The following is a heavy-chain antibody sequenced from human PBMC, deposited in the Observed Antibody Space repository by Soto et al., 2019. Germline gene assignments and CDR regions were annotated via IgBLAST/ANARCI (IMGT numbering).Heavy chain of an antibody. V-gene: IGHV1-69*06. D-gene: IGHD1-26*01. J-gene: IGHJ6*02. CDR3: ARVSILYSGSFYYYYGMDV. CDR2: IILIFGTA. Sequence: SVKVSCKASGGTFSSYAISWVRQAPGQGLEWMGGIILIFGTANYAQKFQGRVTITADKSTSTAYMELSSLRSEDTAVYYCARVSILYSGSFYYYYGMDVWGQGTTVTSP. CDR1: GGTFSSYA.